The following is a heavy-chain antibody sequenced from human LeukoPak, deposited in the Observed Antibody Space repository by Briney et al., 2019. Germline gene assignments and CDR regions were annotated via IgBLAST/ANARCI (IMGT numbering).Heavy chain of an antibody. D-gene: IGHD4-17*01. CDR1: GFTFSSYG. CDR3: AKYKLMTTVTTPDY. Sequence: QPGRSLRLSCAASGFTFSSYGMHWVRQAPGKGLEWVAVISYDGSNKYCADSVKGRFTISRDNSKNTLYLQMNSLRAEDTVVYYCAKYKLMTTVTTPDYWGQGTLVTVSS. CDR2: ISYDGSNK. J-gene: IGHJ4*02. V-gene: IGHV3-30*18.